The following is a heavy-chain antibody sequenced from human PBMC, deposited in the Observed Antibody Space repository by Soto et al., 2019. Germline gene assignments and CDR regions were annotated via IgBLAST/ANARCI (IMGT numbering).Heavy chain of an antibody. CDR3: ARRSYDSGWSHYFDY. CDR1: GYSFTLAKYW. CDR2: ISPHDSNT. V-gene: IGHV5-51*01. Sequence: GASLKISCKTSGYSFTLAKYWIGWVRQIPVKGLEWMGIISPHDSNTRYSPSFQGHVTISADHSLSRAYLQRTTLGATDPAQSNCARRSYDSGWSHYFDYWGQGTLVNVFS. D-gene: IGHD3-22*01. J-gene: IGHJ4*02.